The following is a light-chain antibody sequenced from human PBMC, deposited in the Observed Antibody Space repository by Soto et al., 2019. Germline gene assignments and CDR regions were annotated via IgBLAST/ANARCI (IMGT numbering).Light chain of an antibody. V-gene: IGLV2-8*01. J-gene: IGLJ2*01. CDR2: EVS. CDR1: SSDVGGYNF. Sequence: QSALTQPPSASGSPGQSVTISCTGTSSDVGGYNFVSWYQQHPGKAPKLMISEVSERPSGVPDRFSGSKSGNPASLTVSGLHAEDEADYYCSSYAGSNIVVFGGGTKLTVL. CDR3: SSYAGSNIVV.